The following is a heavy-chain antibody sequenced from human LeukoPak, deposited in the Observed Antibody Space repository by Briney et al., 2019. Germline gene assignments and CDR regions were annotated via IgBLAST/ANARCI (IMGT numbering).Heavy chain of an antibody. D-gene: IGHD1-26*01. J-gene: IGHJ4*02. CDR1: GFTFSSYG. CDR2: IRYDGSNK. Sequence: GGSLRLSCAASGFTFSSYGMHWVRQAPGKGLEWVAFIRYDGSNKYYADSVKGRFTISGDNSKKTLYLQMNSLRAEDTAVYYCCVGYPDYWGQGTLVTVSS. V-gene: IGHV3-30*02. CDR3: CVGYPDY.